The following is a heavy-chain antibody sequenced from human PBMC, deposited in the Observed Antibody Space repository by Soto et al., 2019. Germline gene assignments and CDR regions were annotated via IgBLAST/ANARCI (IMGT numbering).Heavy chain of an antibody. CDR2: IIPIFGTA. CDR1: GGTFSSYA. V-gene: IGHV1-69*13. D-gene: IGHD3-3*01. CDR3: ARASKGATIFGVVTQLYYGMDV. Sequence: AASVKVSCKASGGTFSSYAISWVRQAPGQGLEWMGGIIPIFGTANYAQKFQGRVTITADESTSTAYMELSSLRSEDTAVYYCARASKGATIFGVVTQLYYGMDVWGQGTTVTVSS. J-gene: IGHJ6*02.